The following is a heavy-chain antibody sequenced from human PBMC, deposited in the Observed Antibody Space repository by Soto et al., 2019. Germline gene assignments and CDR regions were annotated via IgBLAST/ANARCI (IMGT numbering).Heavy chain of an antibody. V-gene: IGHV1-58*01. CDR1: GFNFLSFA. CDR3: AATAFPSPGGGP. Sequence: SVKVSCKASGFNFLSFAAQWVRQTRGQRLEWIGSVVVGSGNTDYAPKFQERVTIARDLSTNIAYMELFSLTSEDTAVYYCAATAFPSPGGGPWGQGTLVTVSS. J-gene: IGHJ5*02. CDR2: VVVGSGNT. D-gene: IGHD3-16*01.